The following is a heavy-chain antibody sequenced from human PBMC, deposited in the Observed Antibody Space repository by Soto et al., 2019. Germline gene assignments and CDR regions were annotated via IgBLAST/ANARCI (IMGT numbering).Heavy chain of an antibody. CDR1: GFTFSSGS. Sequence: RRSLRLCCAASGFTFSSGSMEWVRQTPEKGLEWVSHISGSSGTIYYADSVKGRFTISRDNGQNSLYLQMSGLRDEDTAIYYCARRYTSGWYHSFDIWGPGT. CDR3: ARRYTSGWYHSFDI. V-gene: IGHV3-48*02. D-gene: IGHD6-19*01. CDR2: ISGSSGTI. J-gene: IGHJ3*02.